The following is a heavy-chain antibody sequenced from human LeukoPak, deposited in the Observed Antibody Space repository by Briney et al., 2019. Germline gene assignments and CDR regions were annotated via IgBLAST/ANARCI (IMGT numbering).Heavy chain of an antibody. V-gene: IGHV3-23*01. CDR1: GFTFSSYA. CDR3: ARDVKTNSWYQGIDS. J-gene: IGHJ4*02. Sequence: PGRSLRLSCAASGFTFSSYAMSWVRQAPGKGLEWVSAIGGSGSSTYYADSVKGRFTISRDNSKNTLYLQMNSLRAEDTAVYYCARDVKTNSWYQGIDSWGQGTLVTVSS. CDR2: IGGSGSST. D-gene: IGHD6-13*01.